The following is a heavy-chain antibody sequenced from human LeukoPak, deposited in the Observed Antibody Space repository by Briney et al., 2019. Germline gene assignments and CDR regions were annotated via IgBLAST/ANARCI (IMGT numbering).Heavy chain of an antibody. J-gene: IGHJ4*02. CDR3: AISVAVPATPNFDY. CDR1: GYTFTRYY. Sequence: ASVTVSCKASGYTFTRYYIHWVRQTPGQGPEWMGWVATNSGATGYSQKFQGRVTMTRDTSITTAYMELRGLISDDTAVYYCAISVAVPATPNFDYWGQGTQVTVSS. V-gene: IGHV1-2*02. D-gene: IGHD2-21*02. CDR2: VATNSGAT.